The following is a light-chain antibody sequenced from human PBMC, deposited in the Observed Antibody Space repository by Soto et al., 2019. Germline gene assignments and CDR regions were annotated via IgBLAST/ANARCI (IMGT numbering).Light chain of an antibody. J-gene: IGKJ1*01. Sequence: IVFTQSPGTLSLSPGERATLSCRASQSVSSSSLAWYQQNPGQAPRLLIYEASSRATGIPDRFSGSGSGTDFTLTISRLEPEDFAVYYCQQYRTFGQGTKVDIK. CDR1: QSVSSSS. CDR3: QQYRT. V-gene: IGKV3-20*01. CDR2: EAS.